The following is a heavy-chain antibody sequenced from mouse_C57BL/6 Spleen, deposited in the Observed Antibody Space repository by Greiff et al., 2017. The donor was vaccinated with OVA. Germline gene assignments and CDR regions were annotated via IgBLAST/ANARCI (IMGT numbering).Heavy chain of an antibody. V-gene: IGHV1-82*01. CDR1: GYAFSSSW. Sequence: VQLQQSGPELVKPGASVKISCKASGYAFSSSWMNWVKQRPGKGLEWIGRIYPGDGDTNYNGKFKGKATLTADKSSSTAYMQLSSLTSEDSAVFFCAYINPFAYWGQGTLVTVSA. J-gene: IGHJ3*01. D-gene: IGHD2-5*01. CDR2: IYPGDGDT. CDR3: AYINPFAY.